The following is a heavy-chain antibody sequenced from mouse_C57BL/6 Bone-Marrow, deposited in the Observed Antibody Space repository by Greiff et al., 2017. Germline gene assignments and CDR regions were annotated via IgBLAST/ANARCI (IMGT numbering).Heavy chain of an antibody. D-gene: IGHD2-5*01. CDR1: GYSFTRYY. CDR2: SYPGSGNM. CDR3: ARKGNYSNIYYAMDY. Sequence: QVQLQQSGPELVKPGASVKISCKASGYSFTRYYIHWVKQRPGKGLEWIGWSYPGSGNMKYNEKFKGKAKLTADTSSSTAYMQLSRRTSEDSAVYYCARKGNYSNIYYAMDYWGQGTSVTVSS. V-gene: IGHV1-66*01. J-gene: IGHJ4*01.